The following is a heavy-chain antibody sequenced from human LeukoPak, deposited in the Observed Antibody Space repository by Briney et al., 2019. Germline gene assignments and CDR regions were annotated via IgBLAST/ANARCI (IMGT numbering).Heavy chain of an antibody. V-gene: IGHV4-30-2*01. D-gene: IGHD1-26*01. CDR1: GGSISSGGYS. CDR3: ARIVGALDY. CDR2: INHSGST. J-gene: IGHJ4*02. Sequence: SETLSLTCAVSGGSISSGGYSWSWIRQPPGKGLEWIGEINHSGSTNYNPSLKSRVTISVDTSKNQFSLKLSSVTAADTAVYYCARIVGALDYWGQGTLVTVSS.